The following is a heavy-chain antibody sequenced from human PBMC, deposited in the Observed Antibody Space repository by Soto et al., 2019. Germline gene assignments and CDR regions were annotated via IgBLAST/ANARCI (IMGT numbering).Heavy chain of an antibody. CDR2: IYYRGST. J-gene: IGHJ3*02. CDR3: ARGRRSSGRHDAFDI. V-gene: IGHV4-31*01. Sequence: QVQLQESGPGLVKPSQTLSLTCTVSGGSISSGTYYWSWIRQHPGKGLEWIGYIYYRGSTAYNPSLEPPVTISVDTSKFQFSLKWSSVTAADAAVYSCARGRRSSGRHDAFDIWCQGGMVTVSS. CDR1: GGSISSGTYY. D-gene: IGHD3-22*01.